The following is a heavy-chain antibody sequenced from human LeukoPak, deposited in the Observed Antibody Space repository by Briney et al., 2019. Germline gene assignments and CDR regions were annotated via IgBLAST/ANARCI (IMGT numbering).Heavy chain of an antibody. CDR2: IIPILGIA. J-gene: IGHJ3*02. Sequence: GSSVKVSCKASGATFSSYAISWVRQAPGQGLEWMGRIIPILGIANYAQKFQGRVTITTDKSTSTAYMELSSLRSEDTAVYYCARDRRYCSSTSCSFDAFDIWGQGTMVTVSS. D-gene: IGHD2-2*01. CDR3: ARDRRYCSSTSCSFDAFDI. CDR1: GATFSSYA. V-gene: IGHV1-69*04.